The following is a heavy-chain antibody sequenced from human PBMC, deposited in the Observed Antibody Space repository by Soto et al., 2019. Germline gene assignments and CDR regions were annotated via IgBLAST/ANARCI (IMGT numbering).Heavy chain of an antibody. CDR2: ISSSGSTI. J-gene: IGHJ4*02. V-gene: IGHV3-48*03. Sequence: GGSLRLSCAASGFTFSSYEMNWVCQAPGKGLEWVSYISSSGSTIYYADSMKGRFTISRDNAKNSLYLQMNSLRAEDTAVYYCARAKYSSSWYYFDYWGQGTLVTVSS. CDR1: GFTFSSYE. D-gene: IGHD6-13*01. CDR3: ARAKYSSSWYYFDY.